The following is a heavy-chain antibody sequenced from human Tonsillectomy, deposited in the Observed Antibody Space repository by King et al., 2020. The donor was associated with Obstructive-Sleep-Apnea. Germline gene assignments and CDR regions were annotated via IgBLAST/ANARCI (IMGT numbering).Heavy chain of an antibody. J-gene: IGHJ4*02. CDR2: INHSGST. D-gene: IGHD3-10*01. Sequence: VQLQRWGAGLLKPSETLSLTCAVYGGSFSGFYWSWIRQPPGKGLEWIGEINHSGSTNYNPSLKTRVTMLVDTSKNQFSLKLSSVTAADTAVYYCARRCDGSRSFSPFYYWGQGTLVTVSS. V-gene: IGHV4-34*01. CDR3: ARRCDGSRSFSPFYY. CDR1: GGSFSGFY.